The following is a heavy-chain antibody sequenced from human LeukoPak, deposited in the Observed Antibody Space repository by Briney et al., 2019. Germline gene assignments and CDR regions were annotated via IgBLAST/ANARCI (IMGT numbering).Heavy chain of an antibody. CDR1: GGPISSSSYY. Sequence: SETLSLTCTVSGGPISSSSYYWGWIRQPPGKGLEWIGSIYYSGSTYYNPSLKSRVTISVDTSKNQFSLKLSSVTAADTAVYYCARDTRMDRLLWFGEYPNYYMDVWGKGTTVTVSS. J-gene: IGHJ6*03. D-gene: IGHD3-10*01. CDR2: IYYSGST. V-gene: IGHV4-39*07. CDR3: ARDTRMDRLLWFGEYPNYYMDV.